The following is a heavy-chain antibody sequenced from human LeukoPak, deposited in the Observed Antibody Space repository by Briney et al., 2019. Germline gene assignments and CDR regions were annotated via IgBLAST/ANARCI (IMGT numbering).Heavy chain of an antibody. D-gene: IGHD2/OR15-2a*01. CDR3: ARRDSTYWYFDV. Sequence: KPSETLPLTCTVSGGSISSYYWSWIRQPPGKGLEWLGYIYYSGSTNYNPSLKGRVTISVDTSKNQFSLKLSSVTAADTAVYYCARRDSTYWYFDVWGRGTLVTVSS. CDR2: IYYSGST. CDR1: GGSISSYY. V-gene: IGHV4-59*01. J-gene: IGHJ2*01.